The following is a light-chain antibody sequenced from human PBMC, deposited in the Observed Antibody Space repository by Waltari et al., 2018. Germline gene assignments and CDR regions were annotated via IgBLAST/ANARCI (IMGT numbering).Light chain of an antibody. CDR1: SSAVGGYAC. CDR2: DVS. CDR3: SSKTSSSTVL. Sequence: QSALPQPASVSGSPGQSITLPCPGTSSAVGGYACVSWYQHHRDKVPKLLIFDVSHRPSGASDRFSGSKSGNTASLTIAGLQAGDEADYYCSSKTSSSTVLFGGGTKLTVL. J-gene: IGLJ2*01. V-gene: IGLV2-14*03.